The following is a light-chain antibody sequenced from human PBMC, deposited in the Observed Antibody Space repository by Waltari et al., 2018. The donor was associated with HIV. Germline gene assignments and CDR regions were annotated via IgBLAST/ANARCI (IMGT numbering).Light chain of an antibody. Sequence: QSALTQPPSASGSPGQSVTISCTGTSSDIGAYNYVSWCQQHPGKAPKLMIYDVTRRPSGVPVRFAGAESGTTAALTVSGLQAEDEADYYCASHAGSKDVFGGGTRLTVL. J-gene: IGLJ2*01. CDR2: DVT. V-gene: IGLV2-8*01. CDR3: ASHAGSKDV. CDR1: SSDIGAYNY.